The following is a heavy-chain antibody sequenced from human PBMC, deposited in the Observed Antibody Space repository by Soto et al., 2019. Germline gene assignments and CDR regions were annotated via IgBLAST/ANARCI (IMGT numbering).Heavy chain of an antibody. D-gene: IGHD2-2*01. J-gene: IGHJ3*02. CDR3: AREGYCISTSCYEGAFDI. V-gene: IGHV1-3*01. CDR2: INAGNGNT. Sequence: ASVKVSCKASGYTFTSYAMHWVRQAPGQRLERMGWINAGNGNTKYSQKFQGRVTITRDTSASTAYMELSSLRSEDTAVYYCAREGYCISTSCYEGAFDIWGQGTMVTVSS. CDR1: GYTFTSYA.